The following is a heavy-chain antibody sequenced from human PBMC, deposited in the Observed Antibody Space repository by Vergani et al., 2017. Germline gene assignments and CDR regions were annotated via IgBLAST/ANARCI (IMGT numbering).Heavy chain of an antibody. Sequence: QLQLQESGPGLVKPSATLSLTCSVSGSSIRRSNYYWGWIPQPPGKGLEWVSAIRGSDNTYYADSVEGRCTISSDTSKNTVYLQMNRLRPEDTAVYYCAKEKVVGATGPFDYWGQGSLVIVSS. V-gene: IGHV4-39*02. J-gene: IGHJ4*02. D-gene: IGHD1-26*01. CDR1: GSSIRRSNYY. CDR2: IRGSDNT. CDR3: AKEKVVGATGPFDY.